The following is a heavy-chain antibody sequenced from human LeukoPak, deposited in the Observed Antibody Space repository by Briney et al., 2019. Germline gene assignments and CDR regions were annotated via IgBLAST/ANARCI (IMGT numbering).Heavy chain of an antibody. Sequence: GGSLRLSCAASGVTFSSYWMSWVRQAPGKGLEWVANIKQDGSEKYYVDSVKGRFTISRDNAKNSLYLQMNSLRAEDTAVYYCARDGVGATGAGIDYWGQGTLVTVSS. V-gene: IGHV3-7*01. J-gene: IGHJ4*02. CDR3: ARDGVGATGAGIDY. CDR1: GVTFSSYW. D-gene: IGHD1-26*01. CDR2: IKQDGSEK.